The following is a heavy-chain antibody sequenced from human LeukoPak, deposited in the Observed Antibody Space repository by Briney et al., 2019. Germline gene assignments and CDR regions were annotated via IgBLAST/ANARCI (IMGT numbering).Heavy chain of an antibody. CDR2: INHSGST. V-gene: IGHV4-34*01. D-gene: IGHD2-2*01. CDR1: GGSFSGYY. J-gene: IGHJ5*02. Sequence: SETLSLTCAVYGGSFSGYYWSWIRQPPGKGLEWIGEINHSGSTNYNPSLKSRVTISVDTSKNQFSLKLSSVTAADTAVYYCARGIIVVVPAAGGNWFDPWGQGTLVTVSS. CDR3: ARGIIVVVPAAGGNWFDP.